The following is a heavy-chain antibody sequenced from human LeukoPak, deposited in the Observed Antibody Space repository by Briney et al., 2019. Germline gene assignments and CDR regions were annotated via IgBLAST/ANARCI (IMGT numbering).Heavy chain of an antibody. CDR2: ISAYNGNT. CDR1: GYTFTSYG. V-gene: IGHV1-18*01. D-gene: IGHD6-13*01. Sequence: ASVKVSCKASGYTFTSYGISWVRQAPGQGLEWMGWISAYNGNTNYAQKLQGRVTMTTDTSTSTAYMELRSLRSDDTAVYYCARDGYSSSWYTSGESFDYWGQGTLVTVSS. CDR3: ARDGYSSSWYTSGESFDY. J-gene: IGHJ4*02.